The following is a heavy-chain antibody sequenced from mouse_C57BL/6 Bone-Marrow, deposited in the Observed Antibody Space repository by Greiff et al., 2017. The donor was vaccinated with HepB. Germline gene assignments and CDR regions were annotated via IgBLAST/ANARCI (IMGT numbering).Heavy chain of an antibody. J-gene: IGHJ3*01. D-gene: IGHD1-1*01. Sequence: EVQRVESGGDLVKPGGSLKLSCAASGFTFSSYGMSWVRQTPDKRLEWVATISSGGSYTYYPDSVKGRCTISRDNAKNTLYLHMSSLKSEDTAMYYCANCYGSSYLFAYWGQGTLVTVSA. CDR1: GFTFSSYG. CDR3: ANCYGSSYLFAY. CDR2: ISSGGSYT. V-gene: IGHV5-6*01.